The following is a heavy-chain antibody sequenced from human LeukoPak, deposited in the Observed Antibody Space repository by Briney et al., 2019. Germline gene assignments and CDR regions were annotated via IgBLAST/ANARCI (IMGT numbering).Heavy chain of an antibody. Sequence: TGGSLRLSCVASGFTFSSYGMHWVRQAPGKGLEWVAVISYDGSDKYYADSVKGRFTISRDNSKNTLYLQMNSLRAEDTAVYYCARDMNVGPYGRRAFDIWGHGTMVTVSS. J-gene: IGHJ3*02. D-gene: IGHD4-17*01. V-gene: IGHV3-33*05. CDR2: ISYDGSDK. CDR3: ARDMNVGPYGRRAFDI. CDR1: GFTFSSYG.